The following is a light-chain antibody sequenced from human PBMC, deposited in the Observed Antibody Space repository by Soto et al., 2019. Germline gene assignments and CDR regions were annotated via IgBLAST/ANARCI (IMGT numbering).Light chain of an antibody. Sequence: AIRMTQSPSSLSASTGDRVTITCRASQGISSYLAWYQQKPGKAPKLLIYAASTLQSGVPSRFSGSGSGTDFTLTISCLQSEDFATYYCQQYNGHSTWTFGQGTRLEIK. V-gene: IGKV1-8*01. J-gene: IGKJ5*01. CDR2: AAS. CDR1: QGISSY. CDR3: QQYNGHSTWT.